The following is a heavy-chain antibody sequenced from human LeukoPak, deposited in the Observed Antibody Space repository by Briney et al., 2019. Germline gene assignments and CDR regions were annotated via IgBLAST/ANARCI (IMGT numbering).Heavy chain of an antibody. D-gene: IGHD3-22*01. CDR2: INHSGST. Sequence: SETLSLTCAVYGGSFSGYYWSWIRQPPGKGLEWIGEINHSGSTNYNPSLKSRVTISVDTSKNQFSLKLSSVTAADTAVYYCAREHPYDTSGYYSDENRWGQGSLVTVSS. CDR1: GGSFSGYY. CDR3: AREHPYDTSGYYSDENR. V-gene: IGHV4-34*01. J-gene: IGHJ4*02.